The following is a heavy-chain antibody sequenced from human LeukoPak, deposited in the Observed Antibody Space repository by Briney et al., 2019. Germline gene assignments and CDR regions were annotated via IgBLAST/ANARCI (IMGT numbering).Heavy chain of an antibody. CDR1: GGTFSSYA. J-gene: IGHJ4*02. V-gene: IGHV1-69*13. Sequence: SVKVSCKASGGTFSSYAISWVRQAPGQGLEWMGGIVPIFGTANYAQRFQGRVTITADESTSTAYMELSSLRSEDTAVYYCARFVASGWYYFDYWGQGTLVTVSS. CDR3: ARFVASGWYYFDY. CDR2: IVPIFGTA. D-gene: IGHD6-19*01.